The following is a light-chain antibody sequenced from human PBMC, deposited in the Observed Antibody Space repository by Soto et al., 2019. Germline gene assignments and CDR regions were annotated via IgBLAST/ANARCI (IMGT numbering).Light chain of an antibody. CDR3: SSYTTTDPYV. CDR1: SSDVGGYNS. CDR2: DVT. Sequence: QSVLTQPRSVSGSPGQSVTISCTGTSSDVGGYNSVSWYQQYPGKAPQLLIYDVTKGASGVPDRFSASKSGNTAALTISGLQPEDEADYYCSSYTTTDPYVFGTGTKLTVL. V-gene: IGLV2-11*01. J-gene: IGLJ1*01.